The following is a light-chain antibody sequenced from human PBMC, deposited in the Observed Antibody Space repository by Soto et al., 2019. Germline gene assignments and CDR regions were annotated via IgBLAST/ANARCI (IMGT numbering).Light chain of an antibody. CDR1: QSISSW. Sequence: DIQMTQSPSTLSASVGDRVTITCRASQSISSWLSWYQQEPGKPPKLLIYKASSLESGVPSRFSGSGSGTDFTLTISSLQPEDFATYYCQQSYSTPRTFGQGTKVDIK. CDR3: QQSYSTPRT. J-gene: IGKJ1*01. V-gene: IGKV1-5*03. CDR2: KAS.